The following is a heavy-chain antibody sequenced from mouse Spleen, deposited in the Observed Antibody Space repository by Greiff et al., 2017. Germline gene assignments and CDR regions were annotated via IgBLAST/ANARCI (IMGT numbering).Heavy chain of an antibody. V-gene: IGHV5-9-3*01. Sequence: EVQVVESGGGLVKPGGSLKLSCAASGFTFSSYAMSWVRQTPEKRLEWVATISSGGSYTYYPDSVKGRFTISRDNAKNTLYLQMSSLRSEDTAMYYCARRTLTNRYFDVWGAGTTVNVSS. J-gene: IGHJ1*01. CDR2: ISSGGSYT. CDR3: ARRTLTNRYFDV. CDR1: GFTFSSYA. D-gene: IGHD1-3*01.